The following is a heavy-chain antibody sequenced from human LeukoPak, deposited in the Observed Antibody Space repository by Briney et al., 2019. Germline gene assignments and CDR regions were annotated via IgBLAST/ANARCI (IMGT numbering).Heavy chain of an antibody. V-gene: IGHV4-39*02. CDR3: ARDDYGGNNYMDV. CDR1: GGSISSSSYY. CDR2: IYYSGST. Sequence: SETLSLTCTVSGGSISSSSYYWGWIRQPPGKGLEWIGSIYYSGSTYYNPSLKSRVTISVDTSKNQFSLKLSSVTAADTAVYYCARDDYGGNNYMDVWGKGTTVTISS. D-gene: IGHD4-23*01. J-gene: IGHJ6*03.